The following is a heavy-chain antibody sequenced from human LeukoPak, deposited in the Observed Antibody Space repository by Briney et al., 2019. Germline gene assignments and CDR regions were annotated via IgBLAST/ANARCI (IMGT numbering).Heavy chain of an antibody. CDR2: ISWDDGST. J-gene: IGHJ4*02. D-gene: IGHD3-10*01. CDR1: GFTLDDYT. V-gene: IGHV3-43*01. CDR3: AKDHYYGSGSYSRSVYFDY. Sequence: GGSLRLSCAAYGFTLDDYTMQWVRQAEGKGMEWVSFISWDDGSTYYADSVKSRFTISRDNSKTSLYLQMNSLRTEDTAFYFCAKDHYYGSGSYSRSVYFDYGGQGTLVTVS.